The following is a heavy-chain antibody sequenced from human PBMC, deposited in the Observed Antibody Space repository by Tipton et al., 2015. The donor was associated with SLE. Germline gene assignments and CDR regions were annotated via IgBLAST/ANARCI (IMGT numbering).Heavy chain of an antibody. D-gene: IGHD3-10*01. J-gene: IGHJ2*01. CDR1: GLTFSSYG. V-gene: IGHV3-30*18. CDR3: AKDRGDQDWYFDL. CDR2: ISYDVSNK. Sequence: SLRLSCAASGLTFSSYGMHWVRQAPGKGLEWVAVISYDVSNKYYADSVKGRFTISRDNSKNTLYLQMNSLRAEDTAVYYCAKDRGDQDWYFDLWGRGTLVTVSS.